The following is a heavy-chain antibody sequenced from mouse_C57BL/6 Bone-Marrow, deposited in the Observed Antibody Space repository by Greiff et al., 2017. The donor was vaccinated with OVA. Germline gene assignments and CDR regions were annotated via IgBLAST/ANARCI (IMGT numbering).Heavy chain of an antibody. CDR1: GFNIKDDY. D-gene: IGHD1-1*01. Sequence: EVQLQESGAELVRPGASVKLSCTASGFNIKDDYMHWVKQRPEQGLEWIGWIDPENGDTEYASKFQGKATITADTSSNTAYLQLSSLTSEDTAVYYCTTYYGSSYWFAYWGQGTLVTVSA. CDR2: IDPENGDT. J-gene: IGHJ3*01. V-gene: IGHV14-4*01. CDR3: TTYYGSSYWFAY.